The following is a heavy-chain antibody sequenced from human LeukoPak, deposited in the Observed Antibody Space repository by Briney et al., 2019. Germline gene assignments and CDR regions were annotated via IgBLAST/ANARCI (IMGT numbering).Heavy chain of an antibody. Sequence: GASVKVSFKASGYTFTSYGISWVRQAPGQGREGMGWISAYNGNSNYAQKLQGRVTMTTDTSTSTAYMELRSLRSDDTAVYYCARDIVLMVYARSSYYGMDVWGQGTTVTVSS. CDR3: ARDIVLMVYARSSYYGMDV. CDR2: ISAYNGNS. V-gene: IGHV1-18*01. J-gene: IGHJ6*02. D-gene: IGHD2-8*01. CDR1: GYTFTSYG.